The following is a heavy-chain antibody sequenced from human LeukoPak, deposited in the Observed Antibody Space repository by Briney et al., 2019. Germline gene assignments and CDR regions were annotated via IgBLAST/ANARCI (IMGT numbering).Heavy chain of an antibody. V-gene: IGHV1-24*01. Sequence: ASVKVSCKVSGYTLTELSMHWVRQAPGKGLEWRGGFDPEDGETIYAQKFQGRVTMTEDTSTDTAYMELSSLRSEDTAVYYCATRRILRYFDWLPNAIDYWGEGTLVTVSS. D-gene: IGHD3-9*01. CDR3: ATRRILRYFDWLPNAIDY. CDR1: GYTLTELS. CDR2: FDPEDGET. J-gene: IGHJ4*02.